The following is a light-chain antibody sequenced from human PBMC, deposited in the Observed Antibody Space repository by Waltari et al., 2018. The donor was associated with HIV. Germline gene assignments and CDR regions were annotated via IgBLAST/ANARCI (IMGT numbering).Light chain of an antibody. Sequence: QSALTQPASVSGSPGQSITTSCTGSSSDVGSDNLVSWYQQHPGKAPKLMIYEGSTRPSGVSIRFSGSKSGNTASLTISGLQAEDEADYYCCSYAGSSRVFGGGTKLTVL. CDR2: EGS. CDR1: SSDVGSDNL. V-gene: IGLV2-23*01. J-gene: IGLJ3*02. CDR3: CSYAGSSRV.